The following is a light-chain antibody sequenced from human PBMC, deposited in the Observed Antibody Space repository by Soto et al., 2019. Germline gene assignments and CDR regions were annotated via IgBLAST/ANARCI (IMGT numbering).Light chain of an antibody. CDR3: QQSHSISPT. J-gene: IGKJ1*01. V-gene: IGKV1-39*01. CDR2: AAF. CDR1: QSISSY. Sequence: DIPLTQSPYTLSASVGDTVTITCRASQSISSYLNWYQQKPGKAPKVXIYAAFNFENGVPSRFSGSGSGTDFTLTISSLQPEDFATYYCQQSHSISPTFGQGTKVDIK.